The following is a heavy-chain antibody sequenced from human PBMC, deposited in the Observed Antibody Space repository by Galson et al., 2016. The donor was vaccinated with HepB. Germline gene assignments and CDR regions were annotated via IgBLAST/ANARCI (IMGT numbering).Heavy chain of an antibody. D-gene: IGHD1-26*01. CDR2: IHWDDDR. J-gene: IGHJ2*01. CDR1: GFSLSSTGVG. V-gene: IGHV2-5*02. CDR3: ARRGRLGPLNNWYFDL. Sequence: PALVKPTQTLTLTCTFSGFSLSSTGVGVSWIRQPPGKALEWLALIHWDDDRRYNPSLKSRLTITKDTSKNQVVLTMTNMDPVDTATYFCARRGRLGPLNNWYFDLWGRGTLVSVSS.